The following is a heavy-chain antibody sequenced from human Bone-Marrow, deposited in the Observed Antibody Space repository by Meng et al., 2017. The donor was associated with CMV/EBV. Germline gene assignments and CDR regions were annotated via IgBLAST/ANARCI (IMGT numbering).Heavy chain of an antibody. D-gene: IGHD3/OR15-3a*01. Sequence: GESLKISCAASGFTFSGYVMHWVRQAPGKGLDWVAFIRFRTNDQYYADSVKGRFSISRDNADNSLFLQMNSLRADDTAIYYCVSGLDPPFDNWGQGILVTVSS. CDR2: IRFRTNDQ. V-gene: IGHV3-30*02. J-gene: IGHJ4*02. CDR1: GFTFSGYV. CDR3: VSGLDPPFDN.